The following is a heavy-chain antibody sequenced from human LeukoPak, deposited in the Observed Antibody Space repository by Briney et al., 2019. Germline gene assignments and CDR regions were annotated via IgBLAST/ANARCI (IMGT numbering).Heavy chain of an antibody. CDR2: IYSGGST. J-gene: IGHJ3*02. V-gene: IGHV3-66*01. D-gene: IGHD3-22*01. CDR1: GFTVSSNY. Sequence: GGSLRLSCAASGFTVSSNYMSWVRQAPGKGLEWVSIIYSGGSTYYADSVKGRFTITRDNSKNTLYLQMNSLRAEDTAVYYCARDISSGYYDAFDIWGQGTMVTVSS. CDR3: ARDISSGYYDAFDI.